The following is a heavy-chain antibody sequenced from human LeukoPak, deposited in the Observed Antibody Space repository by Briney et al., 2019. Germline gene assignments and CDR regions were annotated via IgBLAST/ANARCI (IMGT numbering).Heavy chain of an antibody. D-gene: IGHD6-13*01. J-gene: IGHJ6*03. CDR3: ASSIAAAGKGYYYYVDV. Sequence: SETLSLTCAVYGGSFSGYYWSWIRQPPGKGLEWIGEINHSGSTNYNPSLKSRVTISVDTSKNQFSLKLSSVTAADTAVYYCASSIAAAGKGYYYYVDVWGKGTTVTVSS. CDR2: INHSGST. V-gene: IGHV4-34*01. CDR1: GGSFSGYY.